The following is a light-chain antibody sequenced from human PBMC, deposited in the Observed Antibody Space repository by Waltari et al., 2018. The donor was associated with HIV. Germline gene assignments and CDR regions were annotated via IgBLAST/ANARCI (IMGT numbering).Light chain of an antibody. CDR3: QQYYSSPWN. V-gene: IGKV4-1*01. J-gene: IGKJ3*01. Sequence: DIVMTQSPASLAVSLGERATINCKSSQSVLFSSNNKNHLAWYQQKPGQPPRLLIYWASTRESGVPDRLSGSGSGTDFTLTISSLQAEDVAVYYCQQYYSSPWNFGPGTKVDI. CDR1: QSVLFSSNNKNH. CDR2: WAS.